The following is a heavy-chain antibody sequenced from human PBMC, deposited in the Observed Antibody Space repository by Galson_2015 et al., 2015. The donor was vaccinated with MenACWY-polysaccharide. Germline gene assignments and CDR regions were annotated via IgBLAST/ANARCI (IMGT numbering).Heavy chain of an antibody. D-gene: IGHD2-21*02. J-gene: IGHJ4*02. V-gene: IGHV4-31*03. CDR3: ARGIYCGGDCYSGTDY. CDR2: ILGSGGT. CDR1: GGSVSDGVIRH. Sequence: TLSLTCTVSGGSVSDGVIRHWTWIRQHPGGGLEWIGFILGSGGTVINPSLRSRVSISRDTSNNQFSLGLNSVTGADTAVYYCARGIYCGGDCYSGTDYWGQGTLVTVSS.